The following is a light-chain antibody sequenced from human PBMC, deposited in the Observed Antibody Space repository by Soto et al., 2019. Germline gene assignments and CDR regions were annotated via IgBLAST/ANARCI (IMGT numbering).Light chain of an antibody. J-gene: IGKJ1*01. V-gene: IGKV1-5*03. CDR3: PQYNTFSRT. Sequence: DIQMTQSPSTLSASVGDGVTMACRASQYVRNWLAWYQQKPGKAPRLLISKASSLQDGVPSRFSGSGSGTQFTLNITSLQPDDVATYYCPQYNTFSRTFGQGTRVDIK. CDR1: QYVRNW. CDR2: KAS.